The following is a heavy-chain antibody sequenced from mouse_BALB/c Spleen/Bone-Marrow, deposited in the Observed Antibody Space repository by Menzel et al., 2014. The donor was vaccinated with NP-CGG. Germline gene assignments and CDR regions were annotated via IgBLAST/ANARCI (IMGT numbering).Heavy chain of an antibody. CDR3: ANYVYEYYFDY. J-gene: IGHJ2*01. Sequence: EVQLQQSGAELVKPGASVKLSCTASGFNIKDTYMHWVKQRPEQGLEWIGRIDPANGNTKYDPKFQGKATITADTSSNTAYLQLSSLTSEDTAVYYCANYVYEYYFDYWGQGTTHTVSS. CDR1: GFNIKDTY. CDR2: IDPANGNT. V-gene: IGHV14-3*02. D-gene: IGHD2-2*01.